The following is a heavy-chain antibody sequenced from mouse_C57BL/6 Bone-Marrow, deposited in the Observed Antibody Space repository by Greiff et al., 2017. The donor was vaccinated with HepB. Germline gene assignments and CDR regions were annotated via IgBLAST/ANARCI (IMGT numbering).Heavy chain of an antibody. V-gene: IGHV5-15*04. J-gene: IGHJ4*01. CDR1: GFTFSDYG. CDR2: ISNLAYSN. Sequence: EVMLVESGGGLVQPGGSLKLSCAASGFTFSDYGMAWVRQAPRKGPEWVAFISNLAYSNYYADTVTGRFTISRENAKNTLYLEMSSRRSEDTAMYYCARRGYGSSYYAMDYWGQGTSVTVSS. CDR3: ARRGYGSSYYAMDY. D-gene: IGHD1-1*01.